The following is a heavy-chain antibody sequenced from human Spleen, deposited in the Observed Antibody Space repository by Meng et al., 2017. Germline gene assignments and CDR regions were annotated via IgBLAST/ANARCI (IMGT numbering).Heavy chain of an antibody. CDR1: GGSLSGYY. CDR2: SYHFGNT. D-gene: IGHD3-3*01. Sequence: QLQQWGAGLLKPSETLSLTCAVFGGSLSGYYCNWFRQPPGKGLEWIGGSYHFGNTIYNPSLKGRLTISVDTSKNQISLRLSSVIAADTAVYYCVYLWSGYFTSGQGTLVTVSS. V-gene: IGHV4-34*01. CDR3: VYLWSGYFT. J-gene: IGHJ5*02.